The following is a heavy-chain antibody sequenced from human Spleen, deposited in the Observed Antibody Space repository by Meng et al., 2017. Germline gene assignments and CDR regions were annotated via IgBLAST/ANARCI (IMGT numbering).Heavy chain of an antibody. CDR1: GYTFTGYY. CDR2: INPNSGGT. D-gene: IGHD3-22*01. Sequence: ASVKVSCKASGYTFTGYYMHWVRQAPGQGLEWMGRINPNSGGTNYAQKFQGRVTMTRDTSISTAYMELSRLRSDDTAVYYCARDLIGEPLYYFDSKGDYWGQGTLVTVSS. J-gene: IGHJ4*02. CDR3: ARDLIGEPLYYFDSKGDY. V-gene: IGHV1-2*06.